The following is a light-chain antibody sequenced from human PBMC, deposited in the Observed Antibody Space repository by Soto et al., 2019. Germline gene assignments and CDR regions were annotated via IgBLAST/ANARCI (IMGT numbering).Light chain of an antibody. V-gene: IGKV3-15*01. CDR3: QQYNNWRT. CDR2: GAS. J-gene: IGKJ1*01. Sequence: EILMTQSPATLSVSPGERATLSCRSSQSVSSNLAWYQQKPGQAPRLLIYGASTRATGIPARFSGSGSGTEFTLTISSLQSEDFAIYYCQQYNNWRTFGQGTRWIS. CDR1: QSVSSN.